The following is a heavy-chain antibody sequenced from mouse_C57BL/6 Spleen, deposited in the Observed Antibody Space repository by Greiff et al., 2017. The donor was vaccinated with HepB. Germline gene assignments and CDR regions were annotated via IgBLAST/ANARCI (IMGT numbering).Heavy chain of an antibody. V-gene: IGHV1-64*01. Sequence: QVQLQQPGAELVKPGASVKLSCKASGYTFTSYWMHWVKQRPGQGLEWIGMIHPNSGSTNYNEKFKSKATLTVDKSSSTAYMQLSSLTSEDSAVYDCARRNYGSSWDYFDYWGQGTTLTVSS. D-gene: IGHD1-1*01. J-gene: IGHJ2*01. CDR3: ARRNYGSSWDYFDY. CDR2: IHPNSGST. CDR1: GYTFTSYW.